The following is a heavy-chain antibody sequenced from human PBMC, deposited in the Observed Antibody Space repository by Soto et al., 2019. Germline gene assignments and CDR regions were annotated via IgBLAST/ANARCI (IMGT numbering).Heavy chain of an antibody. V-gene: IGHV3-74*01. D-gene: IGHD2-21*02. J-gene: IGHJ6*02. Sequence: EVQLVESGGGLVQPGGSLRLSCAASGFTFSRDWMHWVRQAPGKGLVWVSRINSDGSSTSYADSVKGRFTISRDNAKNTVYLQMNSLRAEDTAVYYGAREPRLLPGGMDVWGQGSTVTV. CDR3: AREPRLLPGGMDV. CDR2: INSDGSST. CDR1: GFTFSRDW.